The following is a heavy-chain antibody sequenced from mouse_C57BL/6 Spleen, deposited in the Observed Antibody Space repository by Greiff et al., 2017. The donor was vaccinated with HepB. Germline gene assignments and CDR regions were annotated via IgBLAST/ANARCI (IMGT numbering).Heavy chain of an antibody. J-gene: IGHJ2*01. V-gene: IGHV1-50*01. CDR3: ARRDWD. CDR2: IDPSDSYT. Sequence: QVQLQQPGAELVKPGASVKLSCKASGYTFTSYWMQWVKQRPGQGLEWTGEIDPSDSYTNYNQKFKGKATLTVDTSSSTAYMQLSSLTSEDSAVYYCARRDWDWGQGTTLTVSS. CDR1: GYTFTSYW. D-gene: IGHD4-1*01.